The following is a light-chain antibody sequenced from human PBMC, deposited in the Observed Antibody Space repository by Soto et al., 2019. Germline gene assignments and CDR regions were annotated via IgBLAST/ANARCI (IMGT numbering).Light chain of an antibody. CDR1: QGISSY. CDR2: AAS. V-gene: IGKV1-8*01. CDR3: QQYYSYPPLT. J-gene: IGKJ4*01. Sequence: AIRMTQSPSSLSASTGDRVTITCRASQGISSYLAWYQQKPGKAPKLLIYAASTLQSGVPSRFSRSRSGTDFTLTISCLQSEDFATYYCQQYYSYPPLTWGGGTKVQIK.